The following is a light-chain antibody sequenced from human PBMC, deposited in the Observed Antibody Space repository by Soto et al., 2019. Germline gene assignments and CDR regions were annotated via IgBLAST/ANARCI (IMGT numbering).Light chain of an antibody. Sequence: QSALTQPRSVSGSPGQSVTISCTGSSSDVGAFKYVSWYQHHPGKAPKVIIYDVSERPSGVPDRFSGSKSGNTASLSISGLQAEDEADYYCCSYIATFTYVFGTGTKLTVL. CDR3: CSYIATFTYV. CDR1: SSDVGAFKY. CDR2: DVS. V-gene: IGLV2-11*01. J-gene: IGLJ1*01.